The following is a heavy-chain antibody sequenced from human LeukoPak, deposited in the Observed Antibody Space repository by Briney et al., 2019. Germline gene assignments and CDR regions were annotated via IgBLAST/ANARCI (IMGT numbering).Heavy chain of an antibody. CDR1: RFTFSNYA. J-gene: IGHJ4*02. CDR2: IGGTRYST. V-gene: IGHV3-23*01. Sequence: GGSLRLSCAASRFTFSNYAMMWLRQAPGKGLEWVSIIGGTRYSTYYADSVRGRFTISRDNSKNTLYLQMNSLRAEDTAVYYCAKQGESKTKNFDYWGQGTLVTVSS. CDR3: AKQGESKTKNFDY. D-gene: IGHD1-7*01.